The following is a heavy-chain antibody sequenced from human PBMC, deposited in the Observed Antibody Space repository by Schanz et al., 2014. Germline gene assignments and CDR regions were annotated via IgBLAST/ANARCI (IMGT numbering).Heavy chain of an antibody. V-gene: IGHV1-18*04. Sequence: QVQLVQSGAEVKKPGASVKVSCKASGYTFTAYFIHWVRQAPGQGLEWMGRINPNTGGTNYAQKLQGRVTMTTDTSTSTAYMELRSLRSDDTAVYYCARSHSLVGTIDFDYWGQGTLVTVSS. D-gene: IGHD1-26*01. CDR1: GYTFTAYF. CDR2: INPNTGGT. CDR3: ARSHSLVGTIDFDY. J-gene: IGHJ4*02.